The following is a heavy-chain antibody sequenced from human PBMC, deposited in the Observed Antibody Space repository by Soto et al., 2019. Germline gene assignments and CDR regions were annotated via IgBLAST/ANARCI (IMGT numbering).Heavy chain of an antibody. CDR3: ARGSGSSGSFDY. D-gene: IGHD3-10*01. CDR2: ISSSSTYI. CDR1: GFTFSSYS. Sequence: GGSLRLSCAASGFTFSSYSMNWVRQAPGKGLEWVSSISSSSTYIYYADSVKGRFTISRDNAKNSLYLQMNSLRAEDTAVYYCARGSGSSGSFDYWGQGTLVTVSS. V-gene: IGHV3-21*01. J-gene: IGHJ4*02.